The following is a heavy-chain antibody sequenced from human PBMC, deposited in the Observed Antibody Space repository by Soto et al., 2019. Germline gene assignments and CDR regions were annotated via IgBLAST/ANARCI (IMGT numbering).Heavy chain of an antibody. CDR3: VRHAKLTTVTANVGYYYGLDV. D-gene: IGHD4-4*01. CDR1: GFNFGNYD. CDR2: ISHSCSGT. V-gene: IGHV3-23*01. J-gene: IGHJ6*02. Sequence: GASLRVSCAASGFNFGNYDMSWVRQAPGKGPEWVSVISHSCSGTYYADSVKGRFTISRDNFKTTLFLQMNEMSAEDTALYYCVRHAKLTTVTANVGYYYGLDVWGQGTTVTVSS.